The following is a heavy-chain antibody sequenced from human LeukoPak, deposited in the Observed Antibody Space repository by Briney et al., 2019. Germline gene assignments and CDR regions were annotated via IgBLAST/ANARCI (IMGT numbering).Heavy chain of an antibody. Sequence: SETLSLTCTVSGGSISSYYWSWIRQPPGKGLEWIGYIYYSGSTNYNPSLKSRVTISVDTSKNQFSLKLSSVTAADTAVYYCARGMGIAAAGTFPGWGQGTLVTVSS. CDR3: ARGMGIAAAGTFPG. D-gene: IGHD6-13*01. CDR1: GGSISSYY. J-gene: IGHJ4*02. CDR2: IYYSGST. V-gene: IGHV4-59*08.